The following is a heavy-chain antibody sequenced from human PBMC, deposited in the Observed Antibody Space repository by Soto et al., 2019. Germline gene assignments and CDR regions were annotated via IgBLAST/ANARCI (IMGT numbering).Heavy chain of an antibody. Sequence: SVKVSCKASGGTFSSYTISWVRQAPGQGLEWMGRIIPILGIANYAQKFQGRVTITADKSTSTAYMELSSLRSEDTAVYYCARGPLRLQGNWFDPWGQGTLVTVSS. V-gene: IGHV1-69*02. J-gene: IGHJ5*02. CDR3: ARGPLRLQGNWFDP. CDR1: GGTFSSYT. CDR2: IIPILGIA. D-gene: IGHD4-4*01.